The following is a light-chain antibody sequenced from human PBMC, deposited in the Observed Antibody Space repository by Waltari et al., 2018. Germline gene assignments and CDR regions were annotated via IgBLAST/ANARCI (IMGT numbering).Light chain of an antibody. V-gene: IGKV1-33*01. CDR3: QQYANLPLT. CDR2: DAA. CDR1: QDFRKN. J-gene: IGKJ4*01. Sequence: DIQMTQSPSSLSASVGDRVTITCQASQDFRKNLNWLQKKPGKAPQVLSFDAANSQAAVPSRCSGSGSGTDFAFTISSLQPEDIGTYYCQQYANLPLTFGGGTRVEIK.